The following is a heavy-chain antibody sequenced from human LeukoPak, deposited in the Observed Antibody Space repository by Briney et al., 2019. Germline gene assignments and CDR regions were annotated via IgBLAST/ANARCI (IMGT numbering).Heavy chain of an antibody. CDR3: ARAGTLCSSTSCASYNWFDP. Sequence: SSQTLSLTCTVSGGSISSGSYYWSWIRQPAGKGLEWIGRIYTSGSTNYNPSLKSRVTISVDTSKNQFSLKLSSVTAADTAVYYCARAGTLCSSTSCASYNWFDPWGQGTLVTVSS. V-gene: IGHV4-61*02. J-gene: IGHJ5*02. CDR1: GGSISSGSYY. D-gene: IGHD2-2*01. CDR2: IYTSGST.